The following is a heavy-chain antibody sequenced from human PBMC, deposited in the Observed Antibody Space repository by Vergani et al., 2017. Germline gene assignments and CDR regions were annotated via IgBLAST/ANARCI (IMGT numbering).Heavy chain of an antibody. CDR2: IQKDGIDK. J-gene: IGHJ6*03. CDR1: GFPFSTYG. D-gene: IGHD2-2*02. V-gene: IGHV3-30*02. CDR3: AKDLGLGVVVPAAIHDRRYYYYYYMDV. Sequence: QVQLVESGGGVVQPGESLRLSCAASGFPFSTYGMHWVRQAPGKGLEWVAFIQKDGIDKFYADSVRGRFTISRDNSKNTLYLQMNSLRAEDTAVYYCAKDLGLGVVVPAAIHDRRYYYYYYMDVWGKGTTVTVSS.